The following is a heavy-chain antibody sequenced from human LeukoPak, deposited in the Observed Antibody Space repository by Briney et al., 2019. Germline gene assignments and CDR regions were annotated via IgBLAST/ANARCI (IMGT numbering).Heavy chain of an antibody. D-gene: IGHD3-3*01. J-gene: IGHJ4*02. CDR3: AREHYDFWSGYYFDY. Sequence: ASVKVSCKASGYTFTSYAMNWVRQAPGQGLEWMGWINTNTGNPTYAQGFTGRFVFSLDTSVSTAYLQISSLRAEDTAVYYCAREHYDFWSGYYFDYWGQGTLVTVSS. CDR2: INTNTGNP. CDR1: GYTFTSYA. V-gene: IGHV7-4-1*02.